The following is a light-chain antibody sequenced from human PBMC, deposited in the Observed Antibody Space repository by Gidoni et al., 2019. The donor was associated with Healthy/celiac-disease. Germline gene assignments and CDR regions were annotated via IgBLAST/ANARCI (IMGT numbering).Light chain of an antibody. CDR1: QGISSY. CDR3: QQYYSYPWT. V-gene: IGKV1-8*01. CDR2: AAS. Sequence: IRMTQSPSSFSASTGDRVTITCRASQGISSYLAWYQQKPGKAPKLLIYAASTLQSGVQSRFSGSGSGTDFTLTISCLQSEDFATYYCQQYYSYPWTFXXXTKVEIK. J-gene: IGKJ1*01.